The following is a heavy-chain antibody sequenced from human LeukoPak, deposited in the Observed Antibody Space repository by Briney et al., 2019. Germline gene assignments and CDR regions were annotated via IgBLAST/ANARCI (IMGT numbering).Heavy chain of an antibody. CDR1: GFTFSSYW. J-gene: IGHJ4*02. D-gene: IGHD7-27*01. V-gene: IGHV3-7*01. CDR3: ARDPPTGDDPPGD. Sequence: GGSLRLSCAASGFTFSSYWMSWVRQVPGKGLEWVANIKQDGSEKYYVDSVKGRFTISRDNAKNSLYLHMNSLRAEDTAVYYCARDPPTGDDPPGDWGQGTLVTVSS. CDR2: IKQDGSEK.